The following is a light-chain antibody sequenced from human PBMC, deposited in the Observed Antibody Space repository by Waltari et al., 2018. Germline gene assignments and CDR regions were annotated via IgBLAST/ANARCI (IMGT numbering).Light chain of an antibody. CDR2: DVS. CDR3: SSYTSSSTWV. V-gene: IGLV2-14*01. Sequence: QSALTQPASASGSPGQSITISCTGTSSDDGGYNYVPWYQQHPGKAPKLMIYDVSKRPSGVSNRFSGSKSGNTASLTISGLQAEDEADYYCSSYTSSSTWVFGGGTKLTVL. CDR1: SSDDGGYNY. J-gene: IGLJ3*02.